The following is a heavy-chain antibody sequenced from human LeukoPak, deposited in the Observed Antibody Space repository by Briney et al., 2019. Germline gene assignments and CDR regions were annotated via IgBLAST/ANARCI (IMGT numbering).Heavy chain of an antibody. D-gene: IGHD1-26*01. CDR1: GGSVNSGSYY. CDR3: ARGGSYFGN. CDR2: IYYRGST. V-gene: IGHV4-61*01. Sequence: SETLSLTCTVSGGSVNSGSYYWSWIRQPPGKGLEWIGYIYYRGSTNHNPSLKSRVTTSVDTSKNQFSLQLSSVTAADTAVYYCARGGSYFGNWGQGTLVTVSS. J-gene: IGHJ4*02.